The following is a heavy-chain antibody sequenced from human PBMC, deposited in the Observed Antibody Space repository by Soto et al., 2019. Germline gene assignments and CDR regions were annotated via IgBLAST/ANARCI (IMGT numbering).Heavy chain of an antibody. J-gene: IGHJ6*02. CDR1: GYTFTSYD. V-gene: IGHV1-8*01. Sequence: ASLKVSCTASGYTFTSYDINWVRQATGQGLEWMGWVNPNSGNTGYAQKFQGRVTMTRNTSISTAYMELSSLRSEDTAVYYCARGGILGYCSGGSGHDYYYYGMDGWGQGTTVTVYS. CDR3: ARGGILGYCSGGSGHDYYYYGMDG. CDR2: VNPNSGNT. D-gene: IGHD2-15*01.